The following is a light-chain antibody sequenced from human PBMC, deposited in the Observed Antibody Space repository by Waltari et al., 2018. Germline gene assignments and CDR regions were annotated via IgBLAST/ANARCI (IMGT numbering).Light chain of an antibody. J-gene: IGKJ4*01. Sequence: EVVLTQSPATLSLSPGESATLSHRASLSISVYVSWYQQRPGQPPRLLTHDASIRATGIPARFSGSGSGTDFTLTIDTLEPEDFAIYYCQHRSTWPHFAGGTKVEVK. CDR1: LSISVY. CDR2: DAS. V-gene: IGKV3-11*01. CDR3: QHRSTWPH.